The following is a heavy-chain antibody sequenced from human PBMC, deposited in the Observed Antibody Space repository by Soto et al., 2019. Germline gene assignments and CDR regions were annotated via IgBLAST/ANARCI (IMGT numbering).Heavy chain of an antibody. J-gene: IGHJ6*02. CDR3: ARDKGPNGHNYYYFGMDV. D-gene: IGHD2-8*01. CDR1: GFTFSNYA. CDR2: ISYDGSDK. V-gene: IGHV3-30-3*01. Sequence: GGSLRLSCAASGFTFSNYAMHWVRQAPGKGLEWVAVISYDGSDKYNANSVKGRFTISRDNSKNTLYLQMNSLRAEDTAVYYCARDKGPNGHNYYYFGMDVWGQGTKVTVYS.